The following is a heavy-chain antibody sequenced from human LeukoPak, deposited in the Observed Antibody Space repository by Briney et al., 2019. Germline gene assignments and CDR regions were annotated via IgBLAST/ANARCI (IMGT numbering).Heavy chain of an antibody. J-gene: IGHJ4*02. V-gene: IGHV3-23*01. CDR2: ISGSGGST. Sequence: GGSQRLSCAASGFTFSSYGMSWVRQAPGKGLEWVSAISGSGGSTYYADSVKGRFTISRDNSKNTLYLQMNSLRAEDTAVYYCAKGPLWFGEYDYWGQGTLVTVSS. CDR1: GFTFSSYG. CDR3: AKGPLWFGEYDY. D-gene: IGHD3-10*01.